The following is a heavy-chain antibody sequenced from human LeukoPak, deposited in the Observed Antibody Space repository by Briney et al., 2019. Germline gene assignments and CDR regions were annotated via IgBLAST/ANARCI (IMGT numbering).Heavy chain of an antibody. V-gene: IGHV1-2*06. CDR3: AREVARSRSYFDY. CDR2: INPNTGGT. CDR1: GYVFTDCY. D-gene: IGHD3-10*01. Sequence: EASVKVSCKTSGYVFTDCYIHWVRQAPGQGLEWLGRINPNTGGTSYAQKFQGGVTMTRDTSISTAYMELSSLTSDDTAVYYCAREVARSRSYFDYWGQGTLVTVSS. J-gene: IGHJ4*02.